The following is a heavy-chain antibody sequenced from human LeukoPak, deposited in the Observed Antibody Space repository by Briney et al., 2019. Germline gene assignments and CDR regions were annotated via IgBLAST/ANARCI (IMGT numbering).Heavy chain of an antibody. J-gene: IGHJ4*02. Sequence: GGSLRLSCAASGSGFTFSNAWLNWVRQAPGKGLEWVGRIKSKTDGGATDYAAPVKGRFTISRDDSKNTLFLQMNSLKTEDTAVYYCFLYYGSGSYSRNFDYWGQGTLVTVSS. CDR3: FLYYGSGSYSRNFDY. CDR2: IKSKTDGGAT. CDR1: GSGFTFSNAW. V-gene: IGHV3-15*01. D-gene: IGHD3-10*01.